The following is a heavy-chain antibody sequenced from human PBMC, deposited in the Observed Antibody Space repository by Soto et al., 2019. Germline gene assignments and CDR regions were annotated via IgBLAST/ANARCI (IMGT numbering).Heavy chain of an antibody. Sequence: PGGSLRLSCAASGFTFSSYAMTWVRQAPGKGLEWVSIVSGSGGSTYYADSVKGRFTISRDNSKNTLYLQMNSLRAEDTAVYYCAKDRGGILTDYSPFDYWGQGTLVTVSS. CDR3: AKDRGGILTDYSPFDY. D-gene: IGHD3-9*01. CDR2: VSGSGGST. V-gene: IGHV3-23*01. J-gene: IGHJ4*02. CDR1: GFTFSSYA.